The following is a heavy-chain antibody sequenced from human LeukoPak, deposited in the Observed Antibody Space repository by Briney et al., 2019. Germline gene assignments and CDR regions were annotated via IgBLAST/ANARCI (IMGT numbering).Heavy chain of an antibody. J-gene: IGHJ4*02. Sequence: GGSLRLSCAASGFTFGSYAMSWVRQAPGKGLEWVSVISASGGTTYYADSVKGRFTISRDNSKNTLYLQMNSLRAEDTAVYYCANSASQTGGQIPFDYWGQGTLVTVSS. CDR1: GFTFGSYA. CDR2: ISASGGTT. D-gene: IGHD7-27*01. V-gene: IGHV3-23*01. CDR3: ANSASQTGGQIPFDY.